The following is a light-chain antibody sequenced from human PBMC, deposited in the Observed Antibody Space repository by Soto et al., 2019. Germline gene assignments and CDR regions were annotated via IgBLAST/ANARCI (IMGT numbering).Light chain of an antibody. Sequence: DIQMTQSPSTLSASVGDRVTISCRASQSISCWLAWYQQKPGKAPKLLIYKSSSLESGFPARFRGSGSGTEFTLTISSMKTDDFATYLRQQYNSYSGKYGQGTKVEIK. CDR1: QSISCW. CDR2: KSS. V-gene: IGKV1-5*03. J-gene: IGKJ1*01. CDR3: QQYNSYSGK.